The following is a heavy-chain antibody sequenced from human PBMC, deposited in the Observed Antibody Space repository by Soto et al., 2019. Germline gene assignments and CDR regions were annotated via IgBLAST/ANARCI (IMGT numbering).Heavy chain of an antibody. J-gene: IGHJ4*02. D-gene: IGHD2-8*02. V-gene: IGHV1-18*01. CDR1: GYTFSSYV. CDR3: ARDCSGGVCYFRY. CDR2: ISAYNGDA. Sequence: QVQLVQSGAEVKKPGASVKVSCKATGYTFSSYVISWVRQAPGRGLEWMGWISAYNGDAKYAHKFQGRVTMTADTTTTTAYMELNGLSSDDTAMYYCARDCSGGVCYFRYWGQGTPVTVSS.